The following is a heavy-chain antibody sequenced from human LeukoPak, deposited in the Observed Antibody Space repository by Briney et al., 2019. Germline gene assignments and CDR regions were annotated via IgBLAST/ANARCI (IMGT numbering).Heavy chain of an antibody. V-gene: IGHV2-5*01. CDR2: IYWNDDK. J-gene: IGHJ5*02. CDR1: GFSLSTSGVG. Sequence: MESGPTLVNPTQTLTLTCTFSGFSLSTSGVGVGWIRQPPGKALGWLALIYWNDDKRYSPSLKSRLTITKDTSKNQVVLTMTNMDPVDTATYYCAHSFPVREVDWFDPWGQGTLVTVSS. D-gene: IGHD3-10*01. CDR3: AHSFPVREVDWFDP.